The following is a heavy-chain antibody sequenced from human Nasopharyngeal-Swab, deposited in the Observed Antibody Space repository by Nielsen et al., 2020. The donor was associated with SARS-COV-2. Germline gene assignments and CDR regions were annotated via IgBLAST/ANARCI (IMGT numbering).Heavy chain of an antibody. CDR2: INRDGSTV. CDR1: GFTFSSSW. Sequence: GGSLRLSCAASGFTFSSSWMQWVRQAPGKGLAWVSRINRDGSTVTYADSVKGRFTISRDNAKNTLYLQMNSLRAEDTAVYYCATVGVGYWGQGTPVTVSS. D-gene: IGHD4-23*01. CDR3: ATVGVGY. V-gene: IGHV3-74*01. J-gene: IGHJ4*02.